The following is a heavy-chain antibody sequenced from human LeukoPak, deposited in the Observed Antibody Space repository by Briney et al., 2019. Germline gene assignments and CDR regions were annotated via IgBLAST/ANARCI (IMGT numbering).Heavy chain of an antibody. D-gene: IGHD3-3*01. CDR2: IYPGDSDT. CDR3: ARQNDFRLDY. CDR1: GYTFSSYW. J-gene: IGHJ4*02. V-gene: IGHV5-51*01. Sequence: GESLKISCKGSGYTFSSYWIGWVRQMPGKGLEWMGIIYPGDSDTRHSPSLQGQVTISVDTSIGTAYLQWSSLKASDTAIYYCARQNDFRLDYWGQGTLVTVSS.